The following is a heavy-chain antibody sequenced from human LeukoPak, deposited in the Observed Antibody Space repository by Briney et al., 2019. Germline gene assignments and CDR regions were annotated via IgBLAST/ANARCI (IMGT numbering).Heavy chain of an antibody. D-gene: IGHD4-17*01. V-gene: IGHV3-7*03. J-gene: IGHJ4*02. CDR2: IKQDGSER. CDR1: GFTFSIYW. Sequence: PGGSLRLSCAASGFTFSIYWMSWVRQAPGKGLEWVANIKQDGSERYYVDSVKGRFTLSRDNSKNTLYLQMNSLRAEDTAVYYCANEIRPNDYWGQGTQVTVSS. CDR3: ANEIRPNDY.